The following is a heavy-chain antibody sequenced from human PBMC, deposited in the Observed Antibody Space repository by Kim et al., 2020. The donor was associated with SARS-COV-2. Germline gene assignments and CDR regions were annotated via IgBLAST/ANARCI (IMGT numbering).Heavy chain of an antibody. Sequence: SETLSLTCTVSGGSISSYYWSWIRQPPGKGLEWIGYIYYSGSTNYNPSLKSRVTISVDTSKNQFSLKLSSVTAADTAVYYCARAHSSSWYTGTHSPEYFQHWGQGTLVTVSS. CDR2: IYYSGST. V-gene: IGHV4-59*01. D-gene: IGHD6-13*01. CDR3: ARAHSSSWYTGTHSPEYFQH. J-gene: IGHJ1*01. CDR1: GGSISSYY.